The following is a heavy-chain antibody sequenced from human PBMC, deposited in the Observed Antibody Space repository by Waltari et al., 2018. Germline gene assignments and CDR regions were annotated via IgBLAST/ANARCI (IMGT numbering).Heavy chain of an antibody. Sequence: QVQLVQSGAEVKKPGASVKVSCKASGYTFTSYDINWVRQATGQGLAWMGWMNPNSGNTGYAQKFQGRVTMTRNTSISTAYMELSSLRSEDTAVYYCAKVSTYYDFWSGYSSMVYYFDYWGQGTLVTVSS. CDR1: GYTFTSYD. CDR3: AKVSTYYDFWSGYSSMVYYFDY. J-gene: IGHJ4*02. CDR2: MNPNSGNT. V-gene: IGHV1-8*01. D-gene: IGHD3-3*01.